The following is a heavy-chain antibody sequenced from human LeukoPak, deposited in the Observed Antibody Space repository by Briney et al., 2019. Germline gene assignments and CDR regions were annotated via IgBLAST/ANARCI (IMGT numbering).Heavy chain of an antibody. J-gene: IGHJ4*02. Sequence: GASVKVSCKPSGYTLTDYYIQWVRQALGQGLWRMGWINPNSGHTTYAQKFEGRVTMTRDTSISSAYTDLSRLNSDDTAVYFCAREEQYNNFFDYWGPGTLVTVSS. V-gene: IGHV1-2*02. CDR3: AREEQYNNFFDY. CDR1: GYTLTDYY. D-gene: IGHD1/OR15-1a*01. CDR2: INPNSGHT.